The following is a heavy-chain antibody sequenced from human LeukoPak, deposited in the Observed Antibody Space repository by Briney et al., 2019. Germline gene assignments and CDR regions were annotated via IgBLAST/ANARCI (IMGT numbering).Heavy chain of an antibody. CDR3: ARDRAPEYYYDSSGSWFDP. CDR1: GYTFTGYY. CDR2: INPNSGGT. V-gene: IGHV1-2*02. D-gene: IGHD3-22*01. J-gene: IGHJ5*02. Sequence: ASVKVSCKASGYTFTGYYMHWVRQAPGQGLEWMGWINPNSGGTNYAQKFQGRVTMTRDTSISTAYMELSRLRSDDTAVYYCARDRAPEYYYDSSGSWFDPWGQGTLVTVSS.